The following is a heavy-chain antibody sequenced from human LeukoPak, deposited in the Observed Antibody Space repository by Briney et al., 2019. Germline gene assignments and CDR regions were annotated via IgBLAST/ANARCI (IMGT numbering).Heavy chain of an antibody. D-gene: IGHD3-9*01. CDR1: GSTFSSYE. CDR3: AKNIAVDGRAFDP. Sequence: GGSLRLSCAASGSTFSSYEMNWVRQAPGKGLEWVSAINGSGGSTYYADSVKGRFTISRDNSRYTLYLQMNSLRAEDTAVYYCAKNIAVDGRAFDPWGQGTLVTVSS. V-gene: IGHV3-23*01. CDR2: INGSGGST. J-gene: IGHJ5*02.